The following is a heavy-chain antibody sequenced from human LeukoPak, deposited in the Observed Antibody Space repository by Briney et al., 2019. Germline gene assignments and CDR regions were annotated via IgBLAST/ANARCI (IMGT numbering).Heavy chain of an antibody. CDR3: AKGNCSSTSCSLGY. CDR1: GFTFSSYA. CDR2: ISGSGGST. D-gene: IGHD2-2*01. J-gene: IGHJ4*02. Sequence: PGGSLRLSCAASGFTFSSYAMSWVRQAPGQWLDWVSAISGSGGSTYYADSVKGRFTISRDNSKNTLYLQMNSLRVEDTAVYYCAKGNCSSTSCSLGYWGQGTLVTVSS. V-gene: IGHV3-23*01.